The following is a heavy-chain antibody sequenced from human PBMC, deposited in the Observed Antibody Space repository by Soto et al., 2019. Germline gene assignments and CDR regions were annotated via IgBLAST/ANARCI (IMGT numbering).Heavy chain of an antibody. J-gene: IGHJ1*01. CDR3: ARGKGGYSSGWSEGYFQH. Sequence: QVQLQQWGAGLLKPSETLSLTCAVYGGSFSGYYWSWIRQPPGKGLEWIGEINHSGSTNYNPSLKSRVTISVDTSKTQFSLKLSSVTAADTAVYYCARGKGGYSSGWSEGYFQHWGQGTLVTVSS. D-gene: IGHD6-19*01. CDR2: INHSGST. V-gene: IGHV4-34*01. CDR1: GGSFSGYY.